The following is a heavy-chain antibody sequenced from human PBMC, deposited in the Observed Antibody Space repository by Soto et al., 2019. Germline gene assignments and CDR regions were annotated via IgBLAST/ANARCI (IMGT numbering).Heavy chain of an antibody. V-gene: IGHV1-69*02. CDR3: ARSSGSTYYGMDV. CDR2: IIPILGIA. Sequence: QVQLVQSGAEVKKPGSSVKVSCKASGGTFSSYTISWVRQAPGQGLEWMGRIIPILGIANYAQKFQGRVTITADKSTSTANMELSSLRSEDTAVYYCARSSGSTYYGMDVWGQGTTVTVSS. J-gene: IGHJ6*02. CDR1: GGTFSSYT.